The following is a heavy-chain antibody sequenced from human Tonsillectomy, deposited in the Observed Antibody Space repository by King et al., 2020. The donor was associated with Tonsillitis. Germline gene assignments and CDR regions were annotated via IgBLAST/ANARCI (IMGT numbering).Heavy chain of an antibody. J-gene: IGHJ3*02. D-gene: IGHD3-22*01. V-gene: IGHV3-23*04. CDR3: AKSLGTITDYDDISGYYSLPTDAFDI. CDR1: GFTFSSYA. CDR2: ISGSGGST. Sequence: VQLVESGGGLVQPGGSLRLSCAASGFTFSSYAMSWVRQAPGKGLEWVSAISGSGGSTYYADSVKGRFTISRDNSKNTLYLQMNSLRAEDTAVYYCAKSLGTITDYDDISGYYSLPTDAFDIWGQGTMVTVSS.